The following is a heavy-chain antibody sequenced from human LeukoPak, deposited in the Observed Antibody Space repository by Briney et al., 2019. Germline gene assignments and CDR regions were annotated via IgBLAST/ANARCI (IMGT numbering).Heavy chain of an antibody. CDR3: ARAQTLFWEFDGFDI. J-gene: IGHJ3*02. CDR2: MTVTNKI. CDR1: GFTFSSHS. Sequence: GGSLRLSCAASGFTFSSHSINWVRQAPGRGLEWIATMTVTNKIYYADSVKGRFTISRDNAENSVYLQMNSLRDEDTAVYSCARAQTLFWEFDGFDIWGRGTKVTVSS. D-gene: IGHD3-3*01. V-gene: IGHV3-69-1*01.